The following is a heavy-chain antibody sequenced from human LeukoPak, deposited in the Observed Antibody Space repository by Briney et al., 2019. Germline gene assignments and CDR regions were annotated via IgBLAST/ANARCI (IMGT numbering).Heavy chain of an antibody. V-gene: IGHV4-34*01. J-gene: IGHJ5*02. CDR2: INHSGST. D-gene: IGHD2/OR15-2a*01. CDR1: GGSFSGYY. CDR3: ARDKNFFSNWFDP. Sequence: SETLSLTCVVYGGSFSGYYWSWIRQPPGKGLEWIGEINHSGSTNYNPSLKSRVTISVDTSKNQFSLKLSSVTAADTAVYYCARDKNFFSNWFDPWGQGTLVTVSS.